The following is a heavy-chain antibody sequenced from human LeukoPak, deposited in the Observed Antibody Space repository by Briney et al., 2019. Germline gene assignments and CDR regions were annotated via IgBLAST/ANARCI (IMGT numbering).Heavy chain of an antibody. Sequence: SETLSLTCTVSGGSISSYYWSWLRQPPGKGLEWIGYIYYSGSTNYNPSLKSRVTISVDTSKNQFSLKLSSVTAADTAVYYCARVSGYPYYYYGMDVWGQGTTVTVSS. D-gene: IGHD3-22*01. V-gene: IGHV4-59*01. J-gene: IGHJ6*02. CDR2: IYYSGST. CDR1: GGSISSYY. CDR3: ARVSGYPYYYYGMDV.